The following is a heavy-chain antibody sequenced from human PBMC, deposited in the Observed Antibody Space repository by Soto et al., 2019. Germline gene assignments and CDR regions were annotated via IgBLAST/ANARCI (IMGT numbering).Heavy chain of an antibody. CDR2: ISGSGGST. CDR1: RFTFSSYA. D-gene: IGHD6-19*01. V-gene: IGHV3-23*01. J-gene: IGHJ4*02. CDR3: AKDREYSSGWYVFDY. Sequence: LXLSCAASRFTFSSYAMSWVRQAPGKGLEWVSAISGSGGSTYYADSVKGRFTISRDNSKNTLYLQMNSLRAEDTAVYYCAKDREYSSGWYVFDYWGQGTLVTVSS.